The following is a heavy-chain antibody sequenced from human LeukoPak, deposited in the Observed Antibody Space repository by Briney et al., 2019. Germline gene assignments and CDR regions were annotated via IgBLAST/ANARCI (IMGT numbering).Heavy chain of an antibody. CDR3: AGAPRYGGWGFDS. J-gene: IGHJ4*02. CDR2: INPNSGGT. V-gene: IGHV1-2*02. D-gene: IGHD4/OR15-4a*01. CDR1: GYTFTDFL. Sequence: GESLKVSCKASGYTFTDFLMHWVRQAPGQGLEWMGWINPNSGGTNYAQNFQGRVTMTRDTSISAAYMELSRLRSDDTAVYYCAGAPRYGGWGFDSWGQGTLVTVSS.